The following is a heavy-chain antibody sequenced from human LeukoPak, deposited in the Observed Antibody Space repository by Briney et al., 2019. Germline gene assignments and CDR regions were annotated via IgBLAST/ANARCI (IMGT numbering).Heavy chain of an antibody. D-gene: IGHD2-15*01. CDR3: ARDRGGSVTVFDY. V-gene: IGHV4-61*02. CDR2: IYTSGST. Sequence: SETLSLTCTVSGGSISSGSYYWSWIRQPAGKGLEWIGRIYTSGSTNYNPSLKSRVTISVDTSKNQFSLKLSSVTAADTAVYYCARDRGGSVTVFDYWGQGTLVTVSS. CDR1: GGSISSGSYY. J-gene: IGHJ4*02.